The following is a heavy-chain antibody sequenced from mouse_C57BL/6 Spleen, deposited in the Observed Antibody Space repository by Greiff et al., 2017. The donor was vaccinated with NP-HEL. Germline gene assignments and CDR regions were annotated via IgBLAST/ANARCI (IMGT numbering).Heavy chain of an antibody. D-gene: IGHD4-1*02. CDR3: ARGGGPTLAY. CDR2: IDPSDSYT. J-gene: IGHJ3*01. Sequence: QVQLQQPGAELVMPGASVKLSCKASGYTFTSYWMHWVKQRPGQGLEWIGEIDPSDSYTNYNQKFKGKSTLTVDNSSSTAYMQLSSLTSEVSAVYYCARGGGPTLAYRGQGTLVTVSA. CDR1: GYTFTSYW. V-gene: IGHV1-69*01.